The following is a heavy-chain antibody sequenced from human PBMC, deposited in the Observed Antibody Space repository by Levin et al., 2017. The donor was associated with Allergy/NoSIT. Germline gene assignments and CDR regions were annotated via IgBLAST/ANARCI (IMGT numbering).Heavy chain of an antibody. CDR3: ARDHSCWGGTGAGWFDP. D-gene: IGHD2-15*01. CDR2: IYYSGST. J-gene: IGHJ5*02. V-gene: IGHV4-31*03. CDR1: GGSISSGGYY. Sequence: SETLSLTCTVSGGSISSGGYYWSWIRQHPGKGLEWIGYIYYSGSTYYNPSLKSRVTISVDTSKNQFSLKLSSVTAADTAVYYCARDHSCWGGTGAGWFDPWGQGTLVTVSS.